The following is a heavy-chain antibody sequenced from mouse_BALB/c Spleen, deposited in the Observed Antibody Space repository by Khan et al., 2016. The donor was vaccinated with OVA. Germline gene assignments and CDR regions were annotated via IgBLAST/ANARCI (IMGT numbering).Heavy chain of an antibody. Sequence: QVQLQQPGAELVRPGVSVKISCKGSGYTFTDFTIHWVKQSHAKSLEWIGVVSTYYGDATYNQKFKGKATMTVDKSSTTAYMELARLTSEDSAIYYSAGGGGGDRFAYWGQGTLVTVSA. V-gene: IGHV1S137*01. CDR2: VSTYYGDA. J-gene: IGHJ3*01. CDR3: AGGGGGDRFAY. CDR1: GYTFTDFT.